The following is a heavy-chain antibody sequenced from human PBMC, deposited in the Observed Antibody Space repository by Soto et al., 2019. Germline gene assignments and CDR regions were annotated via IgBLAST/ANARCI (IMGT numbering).Heavy chain of an antibody. J-gene: IGHJ5*02. Sequence: ASVKVSCKASGYTFTSYGISWVRQAPGQGLEWMGWISAYNGNTNYAQKLQGRVTMTTDTSTSTAYMELRSLRSDDTAVYYCARSGDIVVVPAAMRFDPWGQGTLVTVSS. CDR3: ARSGDIVVVPAAMRFDP. CDR2: ISAYNGNT. V-gene: IGHV1-18*01. CDR1: GYTFTSYG. D-gene: IGHD2-2*01.